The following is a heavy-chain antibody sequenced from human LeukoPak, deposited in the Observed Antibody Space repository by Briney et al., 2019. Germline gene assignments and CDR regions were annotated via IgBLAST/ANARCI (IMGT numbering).Heavy chain of an antibody. CDR2: ISASDGRT. CDR1: GFTFSSFA. D-gene: IGHD3-22*01. CDR3: SKDLWLGTYYDSRTI. Sequence: PGGSLRLSCAASGFTFSSFAMNWVRQAPGKGLECVASISASDGRTYYADSAKGRFTISRDNSKDTLFLQMNSLRADDTAVYYCSKDLWLGTYYDSRTIWGQGTMVTVSS. J-gene: IGHJ3*02. V-gene: IGHV3-23*01.